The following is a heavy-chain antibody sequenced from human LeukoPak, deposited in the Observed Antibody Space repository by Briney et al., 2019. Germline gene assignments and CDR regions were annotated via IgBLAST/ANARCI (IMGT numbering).Heavy chain of an antibody. Sequence: TGGSLRLSCAASGFTFSSYGMHWVRQAPGKGLEWVAVISYDGSNKHYADSVNGRFTISRDNSKNTLSLQMNSLRAEDTAVYYCAKSPSGRSRISRFDYWGQGILVTVSS. J-gene: IGHJ4*02. CDR1: GFTFSSYG. V-gene: IGHV3-30*18. CDR3: AKSPSGRSRISRFDY. D-gene: IGHD1-26*01. CDR2: ISYDGSNK.